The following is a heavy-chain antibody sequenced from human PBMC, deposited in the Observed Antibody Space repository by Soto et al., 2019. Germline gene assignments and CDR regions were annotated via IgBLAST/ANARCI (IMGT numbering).Heavy chain of an antibody. CDR2: ISWNSGSI. Sequence: EVQLVESGGGLVQPGRSLRLSCAASGFTFDDYAMHWVRQAPGKGLEWVSGISWNSGSIGYADSVKGRFTISRDNAKNSLYLQMNSLRAEDTALYYCARGNYFDYWGQRTLVTVSS. J-gene: IGHJ4*02. CDR3: ARGNYFDY. CDR1: GFTFDDYA. V-gene: IGHV3-9*01.